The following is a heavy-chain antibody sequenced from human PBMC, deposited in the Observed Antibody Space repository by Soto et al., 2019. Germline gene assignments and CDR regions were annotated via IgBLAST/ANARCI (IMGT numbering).Heavy chain of an antibody. D-gene: IGHD1-26*01. Sequence: SVKVSCKASGGTFSSYAISWVRQAPGQGLEWMGGIIPIFGTANYAQKFQGGVTITADESTSTAYMELSSLRSEDTAVYYCARDQYSGSYLYYYGMDVWGQGTTVTVS. CDR2: IIPIFGTA. CDR3: ARDQYSGSYLYYYGMDV. V-gene: IGHV1-69*13. J-gene: IGHJ6*02. CDR1: GGTFSSYA.